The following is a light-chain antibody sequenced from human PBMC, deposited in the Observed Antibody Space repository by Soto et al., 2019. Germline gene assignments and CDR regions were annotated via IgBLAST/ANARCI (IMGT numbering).Light chain of an antibody. V-gene: IGLV2-14*01. Sequence: QSALTQPASVSGSPGQSITISCTGTGSDVGDYNYVSWYQQHPGKAPKLMIYEVSNRPSGVSNRFSGSKSGNTASLTISGLQAEDEADYYCSSYTSSSTLGVFGGGTKLTVL. CDR2: EVS. CDR1: GSDVGDYNY. J-gene: IGLJ2*01. CDR3: SSYTSSSTLGV.